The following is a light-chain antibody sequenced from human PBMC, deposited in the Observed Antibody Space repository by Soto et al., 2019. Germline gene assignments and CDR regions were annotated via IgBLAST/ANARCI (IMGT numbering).Light chain of an antibody. J-gene: IGKJ3*01. Sequence: DIQMTQSPSSLAASVGDRVTITCRASQTMIRYLNWYQQKPGRAPNLLIYAASNLQSGVPSRFSGSASGPEFTLTISRLQPEDFATYYCKRSYSTLFSFGPGTKVEIK. V-gene: IGKV1-39*01. CDR1: QTMIRY. CDR2: AAS. CDR3: KRSYSTLFS.